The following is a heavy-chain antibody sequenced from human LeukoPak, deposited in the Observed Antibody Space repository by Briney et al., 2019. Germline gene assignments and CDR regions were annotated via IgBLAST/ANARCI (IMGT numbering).Heavy chain of an antibody. V-gene: IGHV1-2*04. CDR2: INPNSGGT. CDR1: GYTFTGYY. Sequence: AASVKVSCKASGYTFTGYYMHWVRQAPGQGLEWMGWINPNSGGTNYAQKFQGWVTMTRDTSISTAYMELSRLRSDDTAVYYCARDRRYCSSTSCYSDWFDPWGQGTLVTVSS. CDR3: ARDRRYCSSTSCYSDWFDP. J-gene: IGHJ5*02. D-gene: IGHD2-2*01.